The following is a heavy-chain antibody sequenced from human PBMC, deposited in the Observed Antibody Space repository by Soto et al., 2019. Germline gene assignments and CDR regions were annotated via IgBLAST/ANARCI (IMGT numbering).Heavy chain of an antibody. CDR3: ARDRVQVSSNDFWSGYEGGPYGMDV. Sequence: SETQCLTSAVSVGSRSSSKWCSGVRQPPLKAPEWRLEIFYSGSTKYNPSRNSRVTISADQSKNHLSLKLSSVTAADTAVDYCARDRVQVSSNDFWSGYEGGPYGMDVWGQGTTVTVSS. D-gene: IGHD3-3*01. CDR1: VGSRSSSKW. CDR2: IFYSGST. V-gene: IGHV4-4*02. J-gene: IGHJ6*02.